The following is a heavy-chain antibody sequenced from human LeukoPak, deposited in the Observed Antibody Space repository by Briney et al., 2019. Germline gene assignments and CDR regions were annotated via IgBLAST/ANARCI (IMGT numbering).Heavy chain of an antibody. Sequence: GSLRLSCAASGFTFSSYSMNWVRQAPGKGLEWIGEINHSGSTNYNPSLKSRVTISVDTSKNQFSLKLSSVTAADTAVYYCARELKYQNWFDPWGQGTLVTVSS. CDR1: GFTFSSYS. V-gene: IGHV4-34*01. CDR3: ARELKYQNWFDP. CDR2: INHSGST. D-gene: IGHD1-1*01. J-gene: IGHJ5*02.